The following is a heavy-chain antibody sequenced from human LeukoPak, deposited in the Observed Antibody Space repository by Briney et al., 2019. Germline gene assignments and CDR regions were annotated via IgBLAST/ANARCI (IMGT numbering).Heavy chain of an antibody. V-gene: IGHV3-48*01. Sequence: PGGSLRLSCAASGFTFSSYTMNWVRQPPGKGLEWVSNIGTSSTTIYYADSVKGRFTISRDNAKNSLYLQMNSLRADDTAVYYCARLAAGGSYYYYMDVWGKGTTVTVSS. CDR1: GFTFSSYT. D-gene: IGHD6-25*01. CDR3: ARLAAGGSYYYYMDV. CDR2: IGTSSTTI. J-gene: IGHJ6*03.